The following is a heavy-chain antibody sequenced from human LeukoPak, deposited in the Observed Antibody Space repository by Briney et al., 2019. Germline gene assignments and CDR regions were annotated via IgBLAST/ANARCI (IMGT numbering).Heavy chain of an antibody. Sequence: RSLRLSCAASGFTFDDYAMHWVRQAPGKGLEWVSGISWNSGSIGYADSVKGRFTISRDNAKNSLYLQMNSLRAGDTALYYCAKALIAVAGSPVDYWGQGTLVTVSS. CDR3: AKALIAVAGSPVDY. CDR1: GFTFDDYA. J-gene: IGHJ4*02. D-gene: IGHD6-19*01. CDR2: ISWNSGSI. V-gene: IGHV3-9*01.